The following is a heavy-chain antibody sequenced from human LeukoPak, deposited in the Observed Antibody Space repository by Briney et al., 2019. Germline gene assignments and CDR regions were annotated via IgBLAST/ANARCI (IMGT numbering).Heavy chain of an antibody. J-gene: IGHJ6*03. CDR1: GGSISSYY. CDR2: IYYSGST. V-gene: IGHV4-59*08. Sequence: SETLSLTCTVSGGSISSYYWSWIRQPPGKGLEWIGYIYYSGSTNYNPSLKSRVTISVDTSKNQFSLKLSSVTAADTAVYYCARHNQAMVRGVIRYYYYYMDVWGKGTTVTISS. D-gene: IGHD3-10*01. CDR3: ARHNQAMVRGVIRYYYYYMDV.